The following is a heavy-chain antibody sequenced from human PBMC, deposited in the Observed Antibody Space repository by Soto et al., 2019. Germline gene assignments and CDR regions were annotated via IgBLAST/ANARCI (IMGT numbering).Heavy chain of an antibody. CDR1: GYPFTSYY. CDR2: INPSGGST. Sequence: ASVQVSCKASGYPFTSYYMHWVRQAPGQGLEWKGIINPSGGSTSYAQKFQGRVTMTRDTSTSTVYKEQSSLRSEDTAVYYCARGKHTAMVGDWYFDLWGRGTLVTVSS. J-gene: IGHJ2*01. CDR3: ARGKHTAMVGDWYFDL. V-gene: IGHV1-46*01. D-gene: IGHD5-18*01.